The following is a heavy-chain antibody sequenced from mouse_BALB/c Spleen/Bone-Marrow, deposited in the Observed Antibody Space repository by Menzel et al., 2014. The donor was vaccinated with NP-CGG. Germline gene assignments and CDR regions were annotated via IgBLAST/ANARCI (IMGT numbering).Heavy chain of an antibody. V-gene: IGHV1S41*01. CDR3: ASYRGAIIY. CDR1: GYTFTSYW. CDR2: IAPGRGST. D-gene: IGHD2-12*01. Sequence: DLVKPGASVKLSCKASGYTFTSYWINWIKQRPGQGLEWIGRIAPGRGSTYYNEMFKGKAILTVDTSSSTASILLSTVSSENTAVYICASYRGAIIYWGQNATLTLSS. J-gene: IGHJ2*01.